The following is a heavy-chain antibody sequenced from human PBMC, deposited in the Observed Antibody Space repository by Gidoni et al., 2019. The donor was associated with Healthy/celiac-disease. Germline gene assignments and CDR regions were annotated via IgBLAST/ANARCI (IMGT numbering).Heavy chain of an antibody. CDR1: GFTFSSYS. Sequence: EVQLVESGGGLVKPGGSLRLSCAASGFTFSSYSMNWVRQAPGKGLGWVSSISSSSSYIYYADSVKGRFTISRDNAKNSLYLQMNSLRAEDTAVYYCARDLDFWSGYRVDYWGQGTLVTVSS. V-gene: IGHV3-21*01. J-gene: IGHJ4*02. D-gene: IGHD3-3*01. CDR3: ARDLDFWSGYRVDY. CDR2: ISSSSSYI.